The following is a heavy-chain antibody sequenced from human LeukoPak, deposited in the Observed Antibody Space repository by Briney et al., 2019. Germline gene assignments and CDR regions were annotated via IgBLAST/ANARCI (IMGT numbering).Heavy chain of an antibody. CDR2: IIPILGIA. Sequence: GASVKVSCKASGGTFSSYAISWVRQAPGQGLEWMGRIIPILGIANYAQKFQGRVTITADKSTSTAYMELSSLRSEDTAVYYCARGEETYYDILTGYYNYYYYGMDVWGQGTTVTVSS. CDR1: GGTFSSYA. V-gene: IGHV1-69*04. J-gene: IGHJ6*02. CDR3: ARGEETYYDILTGYYNYYYYGMDV. D-gene: IGHD3-9*01.